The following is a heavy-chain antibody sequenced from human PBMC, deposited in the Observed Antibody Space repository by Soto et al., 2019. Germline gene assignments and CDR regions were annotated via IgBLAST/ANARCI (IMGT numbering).Heavy chain of an antibody. CDR2: IWYDGSNK. J-gene: IGHJ4*02. CDR3: ARGYQLVPFD. D-gene: IGHD6-6*01. Sequence: QVQLVESGGGVVQPGRSLRLSCAASGFTFSSYGMHWVRQAPGKGLEWVAVIWYDGSNKYYADSVKGRFTISRDNSKNTLYLQMNSPRAEDTAVYYCARGYQLVPFDWGQGTLVTVSS. CDR1: GFTFSSYG. V-gene: IGHV3-33*01.